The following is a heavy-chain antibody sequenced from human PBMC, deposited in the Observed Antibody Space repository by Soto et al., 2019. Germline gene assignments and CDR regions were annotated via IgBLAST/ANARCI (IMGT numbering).Heavy chain of an antibody. CDR1: GYTFTGYY. D-gene: IGHD5-12*01. CDR3: ASTGVDGYNVGGIDY. Sequence: ASVKVCCKASGYTFTGYYMHWVRQAPGQGLEWMGWINPNSGGTNYAQKFQGRVTMTRDTSISTAYMELSRLRSDDTAVYYCASTGVDGYNVGGIDYWGQGTLVTVSS. J-gene: IGHJ4*02. CDR2: INPNSGGT. V-gene: IGHV1-2*02.